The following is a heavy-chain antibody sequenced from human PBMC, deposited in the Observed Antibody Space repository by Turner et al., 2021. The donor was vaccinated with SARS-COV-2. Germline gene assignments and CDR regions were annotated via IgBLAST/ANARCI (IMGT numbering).Heavy chain of an antibody. Sequence: QVQLAQSGADVKKPGASVKVSCKVSGYSLTELSIHWVRQAPGKGLEWMGSHELEAHETSRAQKFQNRIILSEDKSSDTAVMELSGLRFEDTAIYYCSTRWDIVGRANGLDVWGQGTRVTVSS. D-gene: IGHD5-12*01. CDR3: STRWDIVGRANGLDV. J-gene: IGHJ6*02. V-gene: IGHV1-24*01. CDR2: HELEAHET. CDR1: GYSLTELS.